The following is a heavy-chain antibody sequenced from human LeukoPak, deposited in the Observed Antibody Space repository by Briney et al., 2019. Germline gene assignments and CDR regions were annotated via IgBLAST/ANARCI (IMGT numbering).Heavy chain of an antibody. D-gene: IGHD3-10*01. CDR2: ISAYNGNT. J-gene: IGHJ4*02. CDR1: GYTFTNYG. CDR3: ARESAGFGELLSYFDY. V-gene: IGHV1-18*01. Sequence: ASVKVSCKASGYTFTNYGISWVRQAPGQGLEWMGWISAYNGNTNYAQKLQGRVTMTTDTSTSTAYMELRSLRSDDTAVYYCARESAGFGELLSYFDYWGQGTLVTVSS.